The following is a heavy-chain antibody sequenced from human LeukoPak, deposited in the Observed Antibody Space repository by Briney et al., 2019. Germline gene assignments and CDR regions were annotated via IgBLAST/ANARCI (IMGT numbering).Heavy chain of an antibody. CDR2: IYTSGST. CDR3: ARGSSSWYGSYFDY. J-gene: IGHJ4*02. CDR1: GGPISSYY. V-gene: IGHV4-4*07. D-gene: IGHD6-13*01. Sequence: SDTLSLTCTVSGGPISSYYWSWIRQPAGKGLEWIGRIYTSGSTNYNPSLKSRVTMSVDTSKNQFSLKLSSVTAADTAVYYCARGSSSWYGSYFDYWGQGTLVTVSS.